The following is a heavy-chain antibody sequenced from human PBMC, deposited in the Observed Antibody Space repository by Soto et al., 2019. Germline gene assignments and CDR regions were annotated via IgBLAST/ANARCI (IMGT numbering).Heavy chain of an antibody. V-gene: IGHV1-24*01. CDR1: GYTLTELS. CDR2: FDPEDGET. CDR3: ATGHIWGSYRYFDY. J-gene: IGHJ4*02. Sequence: ASVKVSCKVSGYTLTELSMHWVRQAPGKGLEWMGGFDPEDGETIYAQKFQGRVTMTEDTSTDTAYMELSSLRSEDTAVYYCATGHIWGSYRYFDYWGQGTQVTVSS. D-gene: IGHD3-16*02.